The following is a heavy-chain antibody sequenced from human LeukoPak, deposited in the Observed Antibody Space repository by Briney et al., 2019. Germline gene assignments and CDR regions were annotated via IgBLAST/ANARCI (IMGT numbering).Heavy chain of an antibody. CDR1: EYTFTSYT. CDR2: INAGNGIT. J-gene: IGHJ5*02. V-gene: IGHV1-3*01. CDR3: ARDSGSDWWDH. Sequence: ASVKVSCKAFEYTFTSYTMHWVRQAPGQRLEWMGWINAGNGITKYSEKFQGRVIITRDTSASTAYMELSSLRSEDTAVYYCARDSGSDWWDHWGQGTLVTVSS. D-gene: IGHD5-12*01.